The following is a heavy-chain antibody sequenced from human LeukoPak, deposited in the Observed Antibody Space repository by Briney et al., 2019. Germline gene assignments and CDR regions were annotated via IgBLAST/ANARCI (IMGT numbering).Heavy chain of an antibody. D-gene: IGHD2-2*02. CDR2: IYHSGSA. CDR1: GYSISSGYY. V-gene: IGHV4-38-2*02. J-gene: IGHJ3*02. Sequence: KPSETLSLTCTVSGYSISSGYYWGWIRQPPGKGLEWIGSIYHSGSAYYNPSLRSRVTISVDTSKNQFSLKLSSVTAADTAVYYCARGNQLLYPLGAFDIWGQGTMVTVSS. CDR3: ARGNQLLYPLGAFDI.